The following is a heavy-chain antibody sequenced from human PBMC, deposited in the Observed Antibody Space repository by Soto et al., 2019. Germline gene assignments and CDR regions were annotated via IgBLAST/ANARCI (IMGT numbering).Heavy chain of an antibody. CDR2: IIPIFGTA. Sequence: QVPLVQSGAEVKKPGSSVKVSCKASGGTFSSYAISWVRQAPGQGLEWMGGIIPIFGTANYAQKFQGRVTITADESTSTAYIELSSLRSEDTAVYYCARGMLENRDLRNAFDIWGQGTMVTVSS. J-gene: IGHJ3*02. CDR1: GGTFSSYA. D-gene: IGHD3-10*02. V-gene: IGHV1-69*12. CDR3: ARGMLENRDLRNAFDI.